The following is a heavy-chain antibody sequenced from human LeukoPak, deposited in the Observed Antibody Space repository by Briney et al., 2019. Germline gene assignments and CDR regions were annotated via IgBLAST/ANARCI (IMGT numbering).Heavy chain of an antibody. CDR3: ARDGDSSVFDC. CDR2: ISYDGSDK. Sequence: PGGSLRLSCAASGFTFSSYAIHWVRQAPGKGLEWVAVISYDGSDKSYADSVKGRFTISRDNSKNTLYLQMNSLRAEDTAVYYCARDGDSSVFDCWGQGTLVTVSS. V-gene: IGHV3-30-3*01. D-gene: IGHD3-22*01. CDR1: GFTFSSYA. J-gene: IGHJ4*02.